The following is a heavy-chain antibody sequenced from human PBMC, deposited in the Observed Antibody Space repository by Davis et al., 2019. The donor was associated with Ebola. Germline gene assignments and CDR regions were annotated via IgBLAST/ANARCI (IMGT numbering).Heavy chain of an antibody. Sequence: ESLKISCAASVFTFRSYDMHWVRQATGKGLEWVSAIGAAGDTYYPVSVKGRFTISRENAKNSLYLQMNSLRAEDTAVYYCARAGFGSTWFDCWGQGILVTVSS. CDR3: ARAGFGSTWFDC. CDR2: IGAAGDT. V-gene: IGHV3-13*01. CDR1: VFTFRSYD. J-gene: IGHJ5*01. D-gene: IGHD6-13*01.